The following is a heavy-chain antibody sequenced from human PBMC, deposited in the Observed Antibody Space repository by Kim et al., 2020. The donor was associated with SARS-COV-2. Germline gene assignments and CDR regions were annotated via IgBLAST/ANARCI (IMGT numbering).Heavy chain of an antibody. V-gene: IGHV4-38-2*02. J-gene: IGHJ4*02. Sequence: SETLSLTCTVSGYSISSGYYWGWIRQPPGKGLEWIGSIYHSGSTYYNPSLKSRVTISVDTSKNQFSLKLSSVTAADTAVYYCARVFEVGATPADYWGQGTLVTVSS. CDR2: IYHSGST. D-gene: IGHD1-26*01. CDR3: ARVFEVGATPADY. CDR1: GYSISSGYY.